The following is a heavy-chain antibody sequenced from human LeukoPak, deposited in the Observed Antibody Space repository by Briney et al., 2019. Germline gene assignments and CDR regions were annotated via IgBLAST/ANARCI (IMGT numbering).Heavy chain of an antibody. CDR3: AKGGGGRLIYYYYMDV. D-gene: IGHD3-16*01. CDR1: GFTFSTYS. V-gene: IGHV3-21*01. CDR2: ISSNSNYL. Sequence: GGSLRLSCAASGFTFSTYSMNWVRQAPGKGLEWVSSISSNSNYLYYADSVKGRFTISRDNAKTSLYLQMNSLRAEDTAVYYCAKGGGGRLIYYYYMDVWGKGTTVTVSS. J-gene: IGHJ6*03.